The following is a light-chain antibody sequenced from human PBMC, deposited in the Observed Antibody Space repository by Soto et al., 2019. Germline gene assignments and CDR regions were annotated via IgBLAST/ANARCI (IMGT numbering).Light chain of an antibody. Sequence: DIQMTQSPSVMSASVGDRVTITCRASQDINNYLAWFQQKPGKVPRRLIYVASSLQSGVPSRFSGSGSGTEFTLTISSLQPEDFATYYCLQHNSYPYTFGQGTKLEIK. V-gene: IGKV1-17*03. CDR3: LQHNSYPYT. CDR2: VAS. J-gene: IGKJ2*01. CDR1: QDINNY.